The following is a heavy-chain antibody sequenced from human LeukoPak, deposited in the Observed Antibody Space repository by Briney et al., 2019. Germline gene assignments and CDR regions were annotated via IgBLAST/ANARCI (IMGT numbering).Heavy chain of an antibody. CDR3: ARGIRDSYVGYYFDY. D-gene: IGHD5-24*01. J-gene: IGHJ4*02. V-gene: IGHV1-2*04. CDR1: GYTFTGYY. Sequence: GASVKVSCKASGYTFTGYYMHWVRQAPGQGLEWMGWINPNSGGTNYAQKFQGWVTMTRDTSTSTVYMELSSLRSEDTAVYYCARGIRDSYVGYYFDYWGQGTLVTVSS. CDR2: INPNSGGT.